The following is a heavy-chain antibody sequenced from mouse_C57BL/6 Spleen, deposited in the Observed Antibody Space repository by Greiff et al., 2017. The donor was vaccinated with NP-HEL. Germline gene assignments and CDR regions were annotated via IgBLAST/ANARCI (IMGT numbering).Heavy chain of an antibody. V-gene: IGHV1-19*01. CDR3: ARRGTTVGDRDWYVDV. CDR2: INPYNGGT. D-gene: IGHD1-1*01. J-gene: IGHJ1*03. CDR1: GYTFTDYY. Sequence: VQLQQSGPVLVKPGASVKMSCKASGYTFTDYYMDWVKQSHGKSLEWIGDINPYNGGTSYNQKFKGKATLTVDKSSSTADMGLNRLTSEESSVYYWARRGTTVGDRDWYVDVWGTGTTVTGSS.